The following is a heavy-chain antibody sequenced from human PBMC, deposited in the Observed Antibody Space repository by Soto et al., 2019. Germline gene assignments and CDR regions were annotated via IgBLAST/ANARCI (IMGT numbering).Heavy chain of an antibody. CDR2: IYGTGFTT. CDR3: ERGGVY. V-gene: IGHV3-48*03. CDR1: GXNFSNYY. D-gene: IGHD2-8*01. J-gene: IGHJ4*02. Sequence: GSLRLSCAASGXNFSNYYMNWVRQAPGGGLEWIAFIYGTGFTTYYADSAWPRFTISRDNSQSALFLQMDSLTVDDSGIYFCERGGVYWGQGAPFTVS.